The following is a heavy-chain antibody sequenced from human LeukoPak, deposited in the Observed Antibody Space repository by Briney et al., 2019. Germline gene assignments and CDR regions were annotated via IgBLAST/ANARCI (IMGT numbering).Heavy chain of an antibody. Sequence: GGSLRLSCAASGFTFSSYGMHWVRQAPGKGLEWVAVIWYDGSNKYYADSVKGRFTISRDNSKNTVYLQMNSLRVEDTAVYYCSKDSSTWYDVGPRFDFWGQGALVTVSS. CDR3: SKDSSTWYDVGPRFDF. CDR1: GFTFSSYG. D-gene: IGHD6-13*01. CDR2: IWYDGSNK. V-gene: IGHV3-33*06. J-gene: IGHJ4*02.